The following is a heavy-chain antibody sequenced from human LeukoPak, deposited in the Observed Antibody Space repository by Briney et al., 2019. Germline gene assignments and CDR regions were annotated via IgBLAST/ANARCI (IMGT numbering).Heavy chain of an antibody. V-gene: IGHV3-23*01. D-gene: IGHD3-22*01. Sequence: GGSLRLSCAASGFTFSSYAMSRVRQAPGKGLEWVSAISGSGGSTYYADSVKGRFTISRDNSKNTLYLQMNSLRAEDTAVYYCAKVRDYYDSSGYGEYFQHWGQGTLVTVSS. CDR2: ISGSGGST. CDR1: GFTFSSYA. J-gene: IGHJ1*01. CDR3: AKVRDYYDSSGYGEYFQH.